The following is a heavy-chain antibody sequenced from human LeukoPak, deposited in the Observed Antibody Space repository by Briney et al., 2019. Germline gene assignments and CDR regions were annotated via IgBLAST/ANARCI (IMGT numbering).Heavy chain of an antibody. CDR2: IYSGGST. CDR3: ARSYSSGWYGYFDY. Sequence: GGSLRLSCAASGFTVSSNYTSWVRQAPGKGLEWVSVIYSGGSTYYADSVKGRFTISRDNSKNTLYLQMNSLRAEDTAVYYCARSYSSGWYGYFDYWGQGTLVTVSS. V-gene: IGHV3-53*01. J-gene: IGHJ4*02. CDR1: GFTVSSNY. D-gene: IGHD6-19*01.